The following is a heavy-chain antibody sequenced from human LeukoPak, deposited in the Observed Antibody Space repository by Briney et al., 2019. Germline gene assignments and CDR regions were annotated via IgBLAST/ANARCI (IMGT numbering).Heavy chain of an antibody. Sequence: SETLSLTCAVYGGSFSGYYWSWIRQPPGKGLEWIGEINHSGSTNYNPSLKSRVTISVDTSKNQFSLKLSSVTAADTAVYYCAGGSWWSGLDPWGQGTLVTVSS. J-gene: IGHJ5*02. CDR3: AGGSWWSGLDP. D-gene: IGHD2-15*01. CDR1: GGSFSGYY. V-gene: IGHV4-34*01. CDR2: INHSGST.